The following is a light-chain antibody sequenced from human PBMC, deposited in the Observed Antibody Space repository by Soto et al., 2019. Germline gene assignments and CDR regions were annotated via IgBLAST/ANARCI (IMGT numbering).Light chain of an antibody. CDR3: QQYKTFLS. J-gene: IGKJ1*01. CDR1: QSISDW. CDR2: KAS. V-gene: IGKV1-5*03. Sequence: DIQMTQSPTTLSASVGDRVTITCRASQSISDWLAWYQQKPGKAPNLLIYKASSLERGVPSRFSGSGSGTEFTLTISSLQPDDFATYYCQQYKTFLSFGQGTKVEIK.